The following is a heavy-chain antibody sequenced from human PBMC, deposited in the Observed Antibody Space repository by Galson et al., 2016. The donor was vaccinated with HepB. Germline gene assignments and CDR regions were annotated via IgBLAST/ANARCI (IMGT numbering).Heavy chain of an antibody. CDR1: GSTFRSYA. CDR2: ISGRGVRT. Sequence: SLRLSCAASGSTFRSYAMNWVRQAPGKGLEWVSAISGRGVRTYYADSVKGRFTISRDNSKKTLYLQMNSLRADDTAVYYCAQDLGAGWVYYLDHSGQGTLVTVSS. D-gene: IGHD6-19*01. CDR3: AQDLGAGWVYYLDH. J-gene: IGHJ4*02. V-gene: IGHV3-23*01.